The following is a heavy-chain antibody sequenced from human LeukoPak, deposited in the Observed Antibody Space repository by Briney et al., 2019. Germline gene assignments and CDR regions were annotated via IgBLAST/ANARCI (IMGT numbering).Heavy chain of an antibody. V-gene: IGHV3-7*01. D-gene: IGHD3-10*01. CDR2: IKQDGSQK. J-gene: IGHJ4*02. CDR3: ARDRRTYYYGSGSYYKTPSPPYYFDY. Sequence: GGSLRLSCAASGFTFTDYWMTWVRQVPGKGLEWVANIKQDGSQKVYVDSVKGRFTISRDNAKNSLYLQMDNLRAEDTAVYYCARDRRTYYYGSGSYYKTPSPPYYFDYWGQGTLVTVSS. CDR1: GFTFTDYW.